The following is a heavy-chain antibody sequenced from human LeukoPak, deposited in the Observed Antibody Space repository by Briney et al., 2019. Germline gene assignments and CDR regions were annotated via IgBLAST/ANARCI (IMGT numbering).Heavy chain of an antibody. CDR3: ARDTRAASGSYFDY. D-gene: IGHD6-13*01. CDR1: GYTFTSYG. CDR2: ISAYNGNT. J-gene: IGHJ4*02. Sequence: ASVKVSCKASGYTFTSYGVSWVRQAPGQGLEWMGWISAYNGNTNYAQNFQGRVTMTTDTSTTTAYMELRSLRSDDTAVYYCARDTRAASGSYFDYWGQGTLVIVSS. V-gene: IGHV1-18*01.